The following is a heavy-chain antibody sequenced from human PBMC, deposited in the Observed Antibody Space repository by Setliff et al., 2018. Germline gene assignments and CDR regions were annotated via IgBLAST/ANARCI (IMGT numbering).Heavy chain of an antibody. V-gene: IGHV1-3*01. CDR1: GYIFTNYV. J-gene: IGHJ4*02. CDR3: VRVDMVLSNFDF. D-gene: IGHD3-10*01. CDR2: INVANGNT. Sequence: ASVKVSCKASGYIFTNYVIQWVRQAPGQGLEWMGWINVANGNTRYSQKLQGRVTITMDKPATTVYMEVTSLRSEDTAVYFCVRVDMVLSNFDFWGQGTLVTGS.